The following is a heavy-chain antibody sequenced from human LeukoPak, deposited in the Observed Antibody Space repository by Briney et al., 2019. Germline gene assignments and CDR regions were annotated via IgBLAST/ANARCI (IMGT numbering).Heavy chain of an antibody. CDR1: GFTVSSNY. V-gene: IGHV4-30-4*08. J-gene: IGHJ3*02. D-gene: IGHD3-3*01. CDR2: IYYSGST. CDR3: ARGGVTDAFDI. Sequence: LRLSCAASGFTVSSNYMSWVRQPPGKGLEWIGYIYYSGSTYYNPSLKSRVTISVGTSKNQFSLKLSSVTAADTAVYYCARGGVTDAFDIWGQGTMVTVSS.